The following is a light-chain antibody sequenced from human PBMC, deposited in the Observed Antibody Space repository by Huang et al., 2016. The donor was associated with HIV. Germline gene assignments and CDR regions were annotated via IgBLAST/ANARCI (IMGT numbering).Light chain of an antibody. V-gene: IGKV3-15*01. CDR3: HQYNNWLLS. Sequence: EILMTQSPATLSVSPGKRVTLSCRANRSVSTNLAWYQQRPGQAPRLLIYGSSTRAPGIPARFSGSGSGTDFSLTISSLHSEDFAVYYCHQYNNWLLSFGGGTRVDI. CDR1: RSVSTN. J-gene: IGKJ4*01. CDR2: GSS.